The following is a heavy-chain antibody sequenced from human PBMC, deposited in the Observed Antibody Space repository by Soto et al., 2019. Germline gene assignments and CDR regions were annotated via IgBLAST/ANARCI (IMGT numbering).Heavy chain of an antibody. CDR3: ARANGLRLGELSWGGPNWFDP. CDR2: INPTGST. V-gene: IGHV4-34*01. CDR1: GGSFIGYY. J-gene: IGHJ5*02. D-gene: IGHD3-16*02. Sequence: QVRLQQWGAGLLKPSETLSLTCAVYGGSFIGYYWSWIRQPPGKGLEWIGEINPTGSTNYNPSLKSRVIILIDTSKNQFSLKLSSVTAADTAMYYCARANGLRLGELSWGGPNWFDPWGQGTLVTVSS.